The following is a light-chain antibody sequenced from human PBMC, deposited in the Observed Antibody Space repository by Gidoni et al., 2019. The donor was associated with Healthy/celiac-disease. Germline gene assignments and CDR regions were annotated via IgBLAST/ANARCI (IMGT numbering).Light chain of an antibody. CDR2: AAS. V-gene: IGKV1-16*02. Sequence: DIQMTQSPSSLSASVGDRVTITCRASQGISNYLAWIQQKPGKAPKAQIYAASILQSGVPSKVSGSRSGTDFTLTNCSLPPDDFAPYYCQQYNSYPPWTFXXXTKVEIK. CDR1: QGISNY. J-gene: IGKJ1*01. CDR3: QQYNSYPPWT.